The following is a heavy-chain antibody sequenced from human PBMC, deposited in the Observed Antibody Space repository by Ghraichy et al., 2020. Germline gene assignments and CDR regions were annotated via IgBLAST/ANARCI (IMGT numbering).Heavy chain of an antibody. CDR3: ARGGDSSIWNYYYYGMDV. CDR2: IYYSGYT. CDR1: GDSISSYY. V-gene: IGHV4-59*01. D-gene: IGHD6-13*01. Sequence: SQTLSLTCTVSGDSISSYYWNWIRQPPGKELEWIGYIYYSGYTSYNPSLKSRVTISVDTSNNQFSLRLSSVTAADTAVYYCARGGDSSIWNYYYYGMDVWGQGTTVTVSS. J-gene: IGHJ6*02.